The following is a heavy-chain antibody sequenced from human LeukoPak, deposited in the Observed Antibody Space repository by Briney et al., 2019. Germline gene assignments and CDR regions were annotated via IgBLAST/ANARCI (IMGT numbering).Heavy chain of an antibody. Sequence: GGSLRLSCAASGFTFSSYAMSWVRQAPGKGLEWVSAISGSGGSTYYADSVKGRFTISRDNSKNTLYLQMNSLRAEDTAVYYCAKVRFGVTARYYFDYWGQGTLVTVSS. CDR3: AKVRFGVTARYYFDY. D-gene: IGHD3-10*01. V-gene: IGHV3-23*01. J-gene: IGHJ4*02. CDR1: GFTFSSYA. CDR2: ISGSGGST.